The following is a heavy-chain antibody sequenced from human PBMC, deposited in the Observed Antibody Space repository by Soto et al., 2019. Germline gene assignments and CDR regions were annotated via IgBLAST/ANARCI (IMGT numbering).Heavy chain of an antibody. D-gene: IGHD3-3*01. J-gene: IGHJ6*02. V-gene: IGHV3-7*01. Sequence: EVQLVESGGGLVQPGGSLRLSCAASGFTFSSYWMSWVRQAPGKGLEWVANIKQDGSEKYYVDSVKGRFTISRDNAKNSLYLQMNSLRAEDTAVYYCAIQSLLKSIPIYGYFYYAMDVWGQGTSVIVSS. CDR2: IKQDGSEK. CDR3: AIQSLLKSIPIYGYFYYAMDV. CDR1: GFTFSSYW.